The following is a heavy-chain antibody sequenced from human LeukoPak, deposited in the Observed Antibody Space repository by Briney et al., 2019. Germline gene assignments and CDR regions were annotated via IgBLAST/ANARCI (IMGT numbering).Heavy chain of an antibody. V-gene: IGHV1-2*02. CDR1: GYTFTAYC. Sequence: ASVKLSCKASGYTFTAYCIHWVRQAPGQGLEWMGWIDPNTGQTDSAQKFQGRVTVTRDTSINTAYMDLSSLRSDDTAVYYCARVVGQGTAMPSRDFFDYWGHRTPFTVSS. D-gene: IGHD5-18*01. CDR3: ARVVGQGTAMPSRDFFDY. J-gene: IGHJ4*01. CDR2: IDPNTGQT.